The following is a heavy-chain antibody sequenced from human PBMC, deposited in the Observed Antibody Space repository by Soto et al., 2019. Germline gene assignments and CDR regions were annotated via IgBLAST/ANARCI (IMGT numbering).Heavy chain of an antibody. CDR1: GGTFSSYA. CDR3: ARNGGIAARLWNYYGMDV. CDR2: IIPIFGTA. D-gene: IGHD6-6*01. J-gene: IGHJ6*02. Sequence: SVKVSCKASGGTFSSYAISWVRQAPGQGLEWMGGIIPIFGTANYAQKFQGRVTITADESTSTAYMELSSLRSEDTAVYYCARNGGIAARLWNYYGMDVWGQGTTVTVSS. V-gene: IGHV1-69*13.